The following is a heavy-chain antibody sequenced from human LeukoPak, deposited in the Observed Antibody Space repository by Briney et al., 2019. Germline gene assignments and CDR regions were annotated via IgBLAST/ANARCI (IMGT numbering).Heavy chain of an antibody. CDR2: IYYRGGT. CDR3: ARGSLYSSGRGWYFDL. CDR1: GGSINSYY. V-gene: IGHV4-59*01. J-gene: IGHJ2*01. Sequence: SETLSLTCTVSGGSINSYYWSWIRQPPGKGVEWIGYIYYRGGTNYNSSLKSRVTISVDTSNNQFSLKLTSVTAADTAMYYCARGSLYSSGRGWYFDLWGRGTLVTVSS. D-gene: IGHD6-19*01.